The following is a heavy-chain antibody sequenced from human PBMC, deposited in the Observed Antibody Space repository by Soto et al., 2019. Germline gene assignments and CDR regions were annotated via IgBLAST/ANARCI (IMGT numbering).Heavy chain of an antibody. D-gene: IGHD5-12*01. Sequence: ASVKVSCKASGGTFSSYAISWVRQAPGQGLEWMGGIIPIFGTANYAQKFQGRVTITADESTSTAYMELSSLRSEDTAVYYCARGSTIGRDGYNYFDYWGQGTLVTVSS. V-gene: IGHV1-69*13. CDR1: GGTFSSYA. J-gene: IGHJ4*02. CDR3: ARGSTIGRDGYNYFDY. CDR2: IIPIFGTA.